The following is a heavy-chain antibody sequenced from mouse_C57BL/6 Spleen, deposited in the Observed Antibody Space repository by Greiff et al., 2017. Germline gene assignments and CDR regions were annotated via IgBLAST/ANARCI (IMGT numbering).Heavy chain of an antibody. CDR2: IRNKANGYTT. J-gene: IGHJ2*01. CDR3: ARYRTGFDY. V-gene: IGHV7-3*01. CDR1: GFTFTDYY. D-gene: IGHD4-1*01. Sequence: VQLKESGGGLVQPGGSLSLSCAASGFTFTDYYMSWVRQPPGKALEWLGFIRNKANGYTTEYSASVKGRFTISRDNSQSILYLQMNALRAEDSATYYCARYRTGFDYWGQGTTLTVSS.